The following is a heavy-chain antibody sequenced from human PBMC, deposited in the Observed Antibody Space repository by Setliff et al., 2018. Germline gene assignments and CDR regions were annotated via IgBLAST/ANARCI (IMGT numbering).Heavy chain of an antibody. D-gene: IGHD2-21*01. CDR2: INPSGGST. CDR3: ATEKFPGDWGDY. J-gene: IGHJ4*02. Sequence: ASVKVSCKASGGTFSSYAISWVRQAPGQGLEWMGIINPSGGSTSYAQKFQGRVTMTTDTSTRTAYMEVTSLRSDDTAVYYCATEKFPGDWGDYWGQGTLVTVSS. V-gene: IGHV1-46*01. CDR1: GGTFSSYA.